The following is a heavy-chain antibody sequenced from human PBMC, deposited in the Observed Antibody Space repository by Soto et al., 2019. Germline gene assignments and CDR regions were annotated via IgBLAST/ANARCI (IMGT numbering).Heavy chain of an antibody. CDR2: ISGYNGNT. CDR3: ASDLGGSGSYFTDN. J-gene: IGHJ4*02. D-gene: IGHD3-10*01. V-gene: IGHV1-18*04. Sequence: ASVKVSCKASGYTFTSYGISWVRQAPGQGLEWLGWISGYNGNTNYAQRLQGRVTMTTDTSTSTAYMELRSLRSDDTAVYFCASDLGGSGSYFTDNWGQGTLVTVSS. CDR1: GYTFTSYG.